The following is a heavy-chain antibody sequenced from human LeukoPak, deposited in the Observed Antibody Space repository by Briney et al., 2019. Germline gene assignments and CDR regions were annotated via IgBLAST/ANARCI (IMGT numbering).Heavy chain of an antibody. CDR1: GFTFGSYT. Sequence: PGGSLRLSCAGSGFTFGSYTINWGRQGPGKGMEWASTISHSGATYYADSVEGRFTISRDNSRNTVFLQMNSLSAEDTALYFCARRSHAAPAGYSPFFDYWGQGTLVTVSS. CDR2: ISHSGAT. J-gene: IGHJ4*02. D-gene: IGHD6-25*01. CDR3: ARRSHAAPAGYSPFFDY. V-gene: IGHV3-23*01.